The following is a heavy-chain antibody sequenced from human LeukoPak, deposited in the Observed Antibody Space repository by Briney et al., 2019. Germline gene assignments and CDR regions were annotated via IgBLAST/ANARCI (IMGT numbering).Heavy chain of an antibody. CDR1: GYTFTSYD. V-gene: IGHV1-8*01. CDR2: MNPNSGNT. D-gene: IGHD2-2*02. J-gene: IGHJ5*02. CDR3: ARDQVVPAAIYSRGANWFDP. Sequence: ASVKVSCKASGYTFTSYDINWVRQATGQGVEGMGWMNPNSGNTGYAQKFQGRVTMTRNTSISTAYMELSSLRSEDTAVYYCARDQVVPAAIYSRGANWFDPWGQGTLVTVSS.